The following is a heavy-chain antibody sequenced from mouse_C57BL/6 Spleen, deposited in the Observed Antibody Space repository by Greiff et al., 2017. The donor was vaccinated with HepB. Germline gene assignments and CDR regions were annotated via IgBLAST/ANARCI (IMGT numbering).Heavy chain of an antibody. CDR3: VSPITTVVATDYAMDY. Sequence: EVMLVESGGGLVQPKGSLKLSCAASGFSFNTYAMNWVRQAPGKGLEWVARIRSKSNNYATYYADSVKDRFTISRDDSESMLYLQMNNLKTEDTAMYYCVSPITTVVATDYAMDYWGQGTSVTVSS. CDR2: IRSKSNNYAT. J-gene: IGHJ4*01. V-gene: IGHV10-1*01. CDR1: GFSFNTYA. D-gene: IGHD1-1*01.